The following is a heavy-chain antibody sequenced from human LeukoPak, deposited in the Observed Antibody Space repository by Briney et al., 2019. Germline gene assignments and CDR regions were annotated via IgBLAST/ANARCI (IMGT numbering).Heavy chain of an antibody. CDR2: ISYSGRT. Sequence: SETLSLTCTVSGGSISSYYWSWIRQPPGRGLEWIGCISYSGRTNYNPSLKSRVTISVDTSKNQFSLRLSSVTAADTAVYYCARKTGDLYYFDYWGQGTLATVSS. D-gene: IGHD7-27*01. J-gene: IGHJ4*02. V-gene: IGHV4-59*01. CDR1: GGSISSYY. CDR3: ARKTGDLYYFDY.